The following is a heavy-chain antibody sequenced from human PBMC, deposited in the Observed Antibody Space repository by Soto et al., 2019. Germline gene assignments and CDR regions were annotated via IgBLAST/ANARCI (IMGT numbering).Heavy chain of an antibody. CDR3: AKDYDYGDSLPFDY. J-gene: IGHJ4*02. CDR1: GFGFRNYG. CDR2: IIGNGDTA. D-gene: IGHD4-17*01. Sequence: EVQLLEAGGGLVQPGGSLRLSCAASGFGFRNYGMSWVRQAPGKGLEWLSAIIGNGDTAYYADSVRGRFTISRDNSKNTLYLQLNDLGAEDTAIYYCAKDYDYGDSLPFDYWGQGTLVTVSS. V-gene: IGHV3-23*01.